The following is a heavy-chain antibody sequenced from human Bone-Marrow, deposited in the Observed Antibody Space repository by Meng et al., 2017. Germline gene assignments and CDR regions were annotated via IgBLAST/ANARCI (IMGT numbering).Heavy chain of an antibody. CDR2: IYYSGTT. J-gene: IGHJ4*02. CDR1: GGSISSSNW. V-gene: IGHV4-4*02. D-gene: IGHD4-17*01. CDR3: ARDRGGYGDISY. Sequence: QVQLQESGPGLVKPSGTLSLTCAVSGGSISSSNWWSWVRQPPGKGLEWIGFIYYSGTTYYNPSLKRRVTISVDTSKNQFSLNLSSVTAADTAVYYCARDRGGYGDISYWGQGTLVTVSS.